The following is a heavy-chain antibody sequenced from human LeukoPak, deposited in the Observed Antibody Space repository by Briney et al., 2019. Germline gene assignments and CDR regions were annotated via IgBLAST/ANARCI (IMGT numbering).Heavy chain of an antibody. CDR2: ISGSGGST. Sequence: GGSLRLSCAASGFTFSSYAMSWVRQAPGKGLEWVSAISGSGGSTYYADSVKGRFTISRDNSKNTLSLQMNSLRAEDTAVYYCAKDVSSCGGDCNWFDPWGQGILVTVSS. J-gene: IGHJ5*02. D-gene: IGHD2-21*02. CDR1: GFTFSSYA. CDR3: AKDVSSCGGDCNWFDP. V-gene: IGHV3-23*01.